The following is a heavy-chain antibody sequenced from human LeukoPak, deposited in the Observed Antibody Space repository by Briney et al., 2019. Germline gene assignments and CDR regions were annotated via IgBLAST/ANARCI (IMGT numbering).Heavy chain of an antibody. CDR1: GYTFTSYG. CDR2: INTNTGNP. J-gene: IGHJ5*02. D-gene: IGHD6-13*01. V-gene: IGHV7-4-1*02. CDR3: ARDRDIAAAGTGWFDP. Sequence: ASVRVSCKASGYTFTSYGISWVRQAPGQGLEWMGWINTNTGNPTYAQGFTGRFVFSLDTSVSTAYLQISSLKAEDTAVYYCARDRDIAAAGTGWFDPWGQGTLVTVSS.